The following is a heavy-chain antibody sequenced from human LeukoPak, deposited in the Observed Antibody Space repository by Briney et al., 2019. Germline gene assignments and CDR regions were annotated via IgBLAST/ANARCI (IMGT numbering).Heavy chain of an antibody. V-gene: IGHV4-38-2*01. CDR1: GYSISSGYY. D-gene: IGHD6-13*01. J-gene: IGHJ6*03. CDR2: IYHSGST. Sequence: PSETLSLTCAVSGYSISSGYYWGWFRQPPGKGLEWIGCIYHSGSTYYNPSLKSRVTISVDTSKNKFSPTLSSVTAADTAVYYCARQGGSSSPYYYYYMDVWGKGTTVTVSS. CDR3: ARQGGSSSPYYYYYMDV.